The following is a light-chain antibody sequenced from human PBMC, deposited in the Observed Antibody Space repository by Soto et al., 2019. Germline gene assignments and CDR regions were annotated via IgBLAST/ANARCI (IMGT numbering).Light chain of an antibody. V-gene: IGLV2-8*01. CDR1: SSDVGGYNY. CDR3: SSYAGSNNYVV. J-gene: IGLJ2*01. Sequence: QSALTQPPSASGSPGQSVTISCTGTSSDVGGYNYVSWYQQHPGKAPKLMIYEVSKRPSGVPDRFSGSKSGNTASLTVSGLQAEDEADYYCSSYAGSNNYVVFGVGTMVTVL. CDR2: EVS.